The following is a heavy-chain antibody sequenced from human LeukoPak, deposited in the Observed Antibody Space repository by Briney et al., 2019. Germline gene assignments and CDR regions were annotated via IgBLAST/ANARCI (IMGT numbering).Heavy chain of an antibody. CDR2: INHSGSA. Sequence: PSETLSLTCAVYGGSFSRYYWTWIRQPPGKGLEWIGEINHSGSANYNPSLKSRVTISVDASKSQFSLRLSSVTAPDTAVYYCARLTYSNNWYFRRGLDNWFDPWGQGTLVTVSS. CDR3: ARLTYSNNWYFRRGLDNWFDP. CDR1: GGSFSRYY. D-gene: IGHD6-13*01. J-gene: IGHJ5*02. V-gene: IGHV4-34*01.